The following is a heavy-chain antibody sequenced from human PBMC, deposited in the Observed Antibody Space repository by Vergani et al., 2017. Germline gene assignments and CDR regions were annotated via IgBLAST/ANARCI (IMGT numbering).Heavy chain of an antibody. CDR1: GFTFSSYS. V-gene: IGHV3-21*01. D-gene: IGHD3-3*01. Sequence: VQLVESGGGVVQPGTSLRLSCAASGFTFSSYSMNWVRQAPGKGLEWVSSISSSSSYIYYANSVKGRFTIPRDNAKNSLYLQMNSLRAEDTAVYYCARDLRLGNYYDFQANYYYYMDGWGKGTTVTVSS. CDR3: ARDLRLGNYYDFQANYYYYMDG. J-gene: IGHJ6*03. CDR2: ISSSSSYI.